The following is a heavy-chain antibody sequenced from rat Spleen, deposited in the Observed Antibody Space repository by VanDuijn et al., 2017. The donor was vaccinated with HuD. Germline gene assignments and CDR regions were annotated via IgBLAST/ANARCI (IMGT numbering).Heavy chain of an antibody. CDR1: GFTFSNYG. CDR2: ISYDGSST. Sequence: EVQLVESGGGLVQPGRSLKLSCAASGFTFSNYGMAWFRQAPTKGLEWVATISYDGSSTYYRDSVKGRFTISRDNAKSTLYLQMDSLRSEDTATYYCAREGGPHYYSSYIYPNWFAYWGQGTLVTVSS. V-gene: IGHV5-29*01. CDR3: AREGGPHYYSSYIYPNWFAY. D-gene: IGHD1-2*01. J-gene: IGHJ3*01.